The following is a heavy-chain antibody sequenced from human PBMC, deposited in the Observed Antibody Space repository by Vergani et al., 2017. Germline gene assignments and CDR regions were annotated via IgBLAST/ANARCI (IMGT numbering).Heavy chain of an antibody. CDR3: ARTESFILRYFHCAL. CDR1: GGSITSSSYY. CDR2: IYHSGGA. D-gene: IGHD3-9*01. V-gene: IGHV4-39*01. Sequence: QLHLQESGPGLVKPSETLSLTCTVSGGSITSSSYYWGWIRQPPGKGLECIGNIYHSGGAYYNPSLKGRVTISVDTSKNQFSLEVTSVTAADTAIYFCARTESFILRYFHCALWGQGTLVTVSS. J-gene: IGHJ4*02.